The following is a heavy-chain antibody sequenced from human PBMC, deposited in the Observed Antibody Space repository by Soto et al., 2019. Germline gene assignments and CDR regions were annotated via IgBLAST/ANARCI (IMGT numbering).Heavy chain of an antibody. CDR2: IWYDGSNK. CDR3: AREFMTTVTSDAFDI. CDR1: GFTFSSYG. Sequence: QVQLVESGGGVVQPGRSLRLSCAASGFTFSSYGMHWVRQAPGKGLEWVAVIWYDGSNKYYADSVKGRFTISRDNSKNTLYLQMNSLRAEDTAVYYCAREFMTTVTSDAFDIWGQGTMVTVSS. J-gene: IGHJ3*02. V-gene: IGHV3-33*01. D-gene: IGHD4-17*01.